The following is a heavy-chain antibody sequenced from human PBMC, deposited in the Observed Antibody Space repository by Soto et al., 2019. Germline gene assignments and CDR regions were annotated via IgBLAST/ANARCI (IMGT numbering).Heavy chain of an antibody. CDR3: VRGEIWAGETDY. CDR1: GYTFTNFY. J-gene: IGHJ4*02. CDR2: IRPSSGAT. Sequence: RASVKVSCKASGYTFTNFYMHWVRQAPGQGLEWMGIIRPSSGATNYAQKFQARVTLTRDTSTSTVYMELSRLKSEDTAVYYCVRGEIWAGETDYWGQGTLVTVPS. D-gene: IGHD7-27*01. V-gene: IGHV1-46*01.